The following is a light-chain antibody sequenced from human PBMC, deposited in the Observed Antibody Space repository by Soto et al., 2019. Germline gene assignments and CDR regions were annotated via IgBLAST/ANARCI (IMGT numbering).Light chain of an antibody. V-gene: IGLV2-14*01. CDR2: DVS. J-gene: IGLJ1*01. Sequence: QSVLTQPASVSGSPRQSITISCTGTNSDVGAYNYVSWYQQHPGKVPKLLIYDVSNRPSGVSDRFSGSKSGNTASLTISGLQAEDEADYYCSSYTSSYTYVFGTGTKVTVL. CDR3: SSYTSSYTYV. CDR1: NSDVGAYNY.